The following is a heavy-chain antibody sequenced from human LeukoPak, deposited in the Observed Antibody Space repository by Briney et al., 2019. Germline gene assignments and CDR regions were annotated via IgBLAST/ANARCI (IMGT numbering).Heavy chain of an antibody. CDR1: GFTFSSYS. D-gene: IGHD1-7*01. CDR3: AREFSGTTSWFDP. V-gene: IGHV3-48*04. CDR2: ISSSSSTI. J-gene: IGHJ5*02. Sequence: GGSLRLSCAASGFTFSSYSMNWVRQAPGKGLEWVSYISSSSSTIYYADSVKGRFTISRDYAKNSLYLQMNSLRAEDTAVYYCAREFSGTTSWFDPWGQGTLVTVSS.